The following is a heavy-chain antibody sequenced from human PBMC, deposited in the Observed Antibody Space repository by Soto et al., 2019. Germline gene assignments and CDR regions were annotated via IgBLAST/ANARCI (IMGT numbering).Heavy chain of an antibody. V-gene: IGHV4-34*01. CDR2: INHSGST. D-gene: IGHD5-18*01. Sequence: SETLSLTCAVYGGCFSGYYWSWIRQPPGKGLEWIGEINHSGSTNYNPSLKSRVTISVDTSKNQFSLKLSSVTAADTAVYYCARGRRYSYGYENFYYYYYGMDVWGQGTTVTVSS. CDR1: GGCFSGYY. J-gene: IGHJ6*02. CDR3: ARGRRYSYGYENFYYYYYGMDV.